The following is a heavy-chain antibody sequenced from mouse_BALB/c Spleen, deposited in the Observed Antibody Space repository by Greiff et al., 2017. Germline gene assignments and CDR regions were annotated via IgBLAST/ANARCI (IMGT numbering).Heavy chain of an antibody. D-gene: IGHD2-2*01. CDR3: ARSAYGYALMDY. CDR1: GFTFSSYT. CDR2: ISSGGGNT. J-gene: IGHJ4*01. V-gene: IGHV5-9*03. Sequence: EVKLVESGGGLVKPGGSLKLSCAASGFTFSSYTMSWVRQTPEKRLEWVATISSGGGNTYYPDSVKGRFTISRDNTKNNLYLQMRSLRSEDTALYYCARSAYGYALMDYWGQGTSVTVSS.